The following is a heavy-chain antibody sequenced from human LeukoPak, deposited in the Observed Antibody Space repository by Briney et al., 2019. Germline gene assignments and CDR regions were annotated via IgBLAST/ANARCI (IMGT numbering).Heavy chain of an antibody. Sequence: GGSLRLSCAASAFTFSTYGMNWVLQDPGKGLEWVSYISSSTSTIYYADSVKGRFTISRDNAKDSLYLQMNSLRDEDTAVYYCARAYCGGGFCYSGFDFWGQGTLVTVSS. CDR2: ISSSTSTI. CDR1: AFTFSTYG. D-gene: IGHD2-15*01. V-gene: IGHV3-48*02. J-gene: IGHJ4*02. CDR3: ARAYCGGGFCYSGFDF.